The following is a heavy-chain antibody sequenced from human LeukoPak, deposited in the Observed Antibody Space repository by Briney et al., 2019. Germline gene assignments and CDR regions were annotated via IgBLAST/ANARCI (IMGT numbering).Heavy chain of an antibody. Sequence: SETLSLACTVSGGSISSGDYYWSWIRQPPGKGLEWIGYIYYSGSTYYNPSLKSRVTISVDTSKNQFSLKLSSVTAADTAVYYCARDQKVTSQLLFRAPENNWFDPWGQGTLVTVSS. CDR1: GGSISSGDYY. CDR3: ARDQKVTSQLLFRAPENNWFDP. V-gene: IGHV4-30-4*01. CDR2: IYYSGST. D-gene: IGHD2-2*01. J-gene: IGHJ5*02.